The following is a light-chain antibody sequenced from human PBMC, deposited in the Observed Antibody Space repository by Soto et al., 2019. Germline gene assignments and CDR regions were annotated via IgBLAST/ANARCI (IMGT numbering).Light chain of an antibody. CDR1: QSVTSSY. CDR2: DAS. V-gene: IGKV3-20*01. CDR3: QQYGSSPRLT. J-gene: IGKJ4*01. Sequence: EIVLTQSPDTLSLSPGEGATLSCRASQSVTSSYLAWYQQRPGQAPRLLIYDASSRATGIPARFSGSGSGADFTLTISRLEPEDFAVYYCQQYGSSPRLTFGGGTKVEIK.